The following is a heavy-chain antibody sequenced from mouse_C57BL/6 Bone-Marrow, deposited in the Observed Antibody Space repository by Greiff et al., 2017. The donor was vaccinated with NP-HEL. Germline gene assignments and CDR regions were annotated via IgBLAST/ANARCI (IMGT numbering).Heavy chain of an antibody. Sequence: VHVKQSGAELVRPGASVKLSCTASGFNIKDDYMHWVKQRPEQGLEWIGWIDPENGDTEYASKFQGKATITADTSSNTAYLQLSSLTSEDTAVYYCTTYPYDGYSYYFDYWGQGTTLTVSS. J-gene: IGHJ2*01. CDR2: IDPENGDT. D-gene: IGHD2-3*01. V-gene: IGHV14-4*01. CDR3: TTYPYDGYSYYFDY. CDR1: GFNIKDDY.